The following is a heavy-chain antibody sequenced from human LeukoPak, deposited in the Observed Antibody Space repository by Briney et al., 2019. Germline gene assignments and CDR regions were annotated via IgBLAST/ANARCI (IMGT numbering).Heavy chain of an antibody. CDR1: GFTFSSYG. CDR3: ARLPSHDFWSGYFTDFDY. Sequence: GRSLRLSCAASGFTFSSYGMHWVRQAPGKGLEWVAVISYDGSNKYYADSVKGRFTISRDNSKNTLYLQMNSLRAEDTAVYYCARLPSHDFWSGYFTDFDYWGQGTLVTVSS. V-gene: IGHV3-30*03. CDR2: ISYDGSNK. D-gene: IGHD3-3*01. J-gene: IGHJ4*02.